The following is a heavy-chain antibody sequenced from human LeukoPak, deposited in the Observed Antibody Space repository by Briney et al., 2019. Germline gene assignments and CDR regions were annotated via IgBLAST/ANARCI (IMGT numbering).Heavy chain of an antibody. CDR3: AALGITRIGGV. V-gene: IGHV3-21*01. Sequence: GGSLRLSCAASGFTFSSYSMNWVRQAPGKGLEWVSSISSGSTYRYYADSVKGRFTISRDNAKNSLYLQMNSLRAEDTAVYYCAALGITRIGGVWGKGTTVTISS. CDR1: GFTFSSYS. D-gene: IGHD3-10*02. CDR2: ISSGSTYR. J-gene: IGHJ6*04.